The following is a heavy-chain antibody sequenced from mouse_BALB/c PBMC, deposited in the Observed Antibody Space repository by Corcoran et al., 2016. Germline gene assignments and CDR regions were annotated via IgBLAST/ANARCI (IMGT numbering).Heavy chain of an antibody. CDR1: GYTFTNYG. CDR2: INTYTGEP. V-gene: IGHV9-1*02. CDR3: ARVGLASYAMDF. D-gene: IGHD1-1*01. Sequence: QIQLVQSGSELKKPGETVKISCKASGYTFTNYGMNWVKQAPGKGLKWMGWINTYTGEPTYADDFKGRFAFSLETSASTAYLQINNLKNEDMATYFCARVGLASYAMDFCGQGPSVTVSS. J-gene: IGHJ4*01.